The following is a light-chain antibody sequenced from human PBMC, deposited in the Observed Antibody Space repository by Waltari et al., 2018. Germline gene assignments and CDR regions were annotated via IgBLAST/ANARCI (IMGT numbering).Light chain of an antibody. CDR2: AAS. V-gene: IGKV1-39*01. J-gene: IGKJ3*01. CDR1: QSISTY. Sequence: DIQITQSPSSLSASLGDRVTITCRATQSISTYLNWYLQKPGKAPKLLIYAASSLESGAPSRFSGSGSGTDFTLTITSLQPEDFATYYCQQSYSTPFTFGPGTKVDIK. CDR3: QQSYSTPFT.